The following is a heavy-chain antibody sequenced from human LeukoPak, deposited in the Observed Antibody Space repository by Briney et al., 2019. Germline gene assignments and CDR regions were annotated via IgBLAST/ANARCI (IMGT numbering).Heavy chain of an antibody. Sequence: GGSLRLSCAASGFTVITNDMTWVRQTPGKGLEWVSTTIDSGASTYYADSVKGRFTISRDNSKDTLFVQMNTLRAEDTALYFCVRGGAAGWGTFDVWGQGTMVTVSS. CDR1: GFTVITND. J-gene: IGHJ3*01. CDR2: TIDSGAST. D-gene: IGHD3-16*01. CDR3: VRGGAAGWGTFDV. V-gene: IGHV3-23*01.